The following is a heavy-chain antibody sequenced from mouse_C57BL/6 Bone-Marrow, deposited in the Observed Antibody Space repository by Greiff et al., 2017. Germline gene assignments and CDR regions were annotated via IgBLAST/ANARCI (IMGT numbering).Heavy chain of an antibody. D-gene: IGHD2-2*01. V-gene: IGHV6-3*01. CDR1: GFTFSNYW. Sequence: EVKVEESGGGLVQPGGSMKLSCVASGFTFSNYWMNWVRQSPEKGLEWVAQIRLKSDNYATHYAESVKGRFTISRDDSKSSVYLQMNNLRAEDTGIYYCTEGGYDLWFAYWGQGTLVTVSA. J-gene: IGHJ3*01. CDR3: TEGGYDLWFAY. CDR2: IRLKSDNYAT.